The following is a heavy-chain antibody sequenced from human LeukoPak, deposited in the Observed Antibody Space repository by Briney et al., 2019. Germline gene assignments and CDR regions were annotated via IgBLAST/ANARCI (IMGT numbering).Heavy chain of an antibody. CDR2: ISGSDGTT. J-gene: IGHJ6*03. CDR3: AKVPYYDILTGDYYYYYMDV. CDR1: GFTFSSYA. V-gene: IGHV3-23*01. Sequence: GGSLRLSCAASGFTFSSYAMSWVRQAPGKGLEWVSSISGSDGTTYYADSVKGRFTISRDNSKYTLSLQMNSLRTEDTAVYYCAKVPYYDILTGDYYYYYMDVWGKGTTVTVSS. D-gene: IGHD3-9*01.